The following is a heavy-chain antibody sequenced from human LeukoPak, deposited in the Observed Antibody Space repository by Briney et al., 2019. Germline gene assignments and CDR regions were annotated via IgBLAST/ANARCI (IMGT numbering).Heavy chain of an antibody. J-gene: IGHJ4*02. CDR3: ARGFRSVTTWGYFDY. V-gene: IGHV3-48*04. Sequence: GGSLRLSCAASGFTFSSYAMSWVREAPGKGLEWVSYISSSSSTIYYADSVKGRFTISRDNAKNSLYLQMNSLRAEDTAVYYCARGFRSVTTWGYFDYWGQGALVTVSS. CDR2: ISSSSSTI. D-gene: IGHD4-17*01. CDR1: GFTFSSYA.